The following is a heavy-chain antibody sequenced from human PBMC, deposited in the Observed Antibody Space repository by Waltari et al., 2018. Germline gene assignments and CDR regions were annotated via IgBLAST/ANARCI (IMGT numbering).Heavy chain of an antibody. J-gene: IGHJ6*03. Sequence: QVQLQESGPGLVKPSETLSLTCRVSGGSISTYYWSWIRQPAGKGLEWIGRIYNSGSTNYNPSLKSRVTMSVDTSKNQFSLKLSSVTAADTAVYYCARSDTEITLSMDVWGKGTTVTISS. CDR1: GGSISTYY. CDR3: ARSDTEITLSMDV. CDR2: IYNSGST. V-gene: IGHV4-4*07. D-gene: IGHD3-22*01.